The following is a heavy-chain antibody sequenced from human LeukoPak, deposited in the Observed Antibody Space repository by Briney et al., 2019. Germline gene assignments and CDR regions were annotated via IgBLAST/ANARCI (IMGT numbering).Heavy chain of an antibody. J-gene: IGHJ6*03. CDR1: GYTFTGYY. D-gene: IGHD5-18*01. Sequence: ASVKVSCKASGYTFTGYYMHWVRQAPGQGLEWMGWINPNRGGTNYAQKFQGRVTMTRDTSISTAYMELSRLRSDDTAVYYCARGYSYGYDYYYYYMDVWGKGTTVTVSS. V-gene: IGHV1-2*02. CDR2: INPNRGGT. CDR3: ARGYSYGYDYYYYYMDV.